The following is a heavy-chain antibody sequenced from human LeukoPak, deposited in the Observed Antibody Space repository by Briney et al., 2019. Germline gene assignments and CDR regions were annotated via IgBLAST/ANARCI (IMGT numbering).Heavy chain of an antibody. J-gene: IGHJ1*01. Sequence: GGSLRLSCVVSGFTFNRCWMNWVRQAPGKGLEWVAHINPDGRDTYYVDSVKGRFTISRDNAQNSMYLQMNSLRVEDTAVYYCTSWGNTTAEYFQRWGQGTLVTVSS. CDR1: GFTFNRCW. CDR2: INPDGRDT. V-gene: IGHV3-7*01. CDR3: TSWGNTTAEYFQR. D-gene: IGHD4-23*01.